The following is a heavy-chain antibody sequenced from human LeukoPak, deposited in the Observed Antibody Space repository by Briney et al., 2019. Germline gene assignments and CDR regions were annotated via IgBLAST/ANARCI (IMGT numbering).Heavy chain of an antibody. CDR1: GFTFSSYG. Sequence: GGSLTPSCAASGFTFSSYGMGWVRQPPGKGLGWVANIKPDGGETYYVDSVKGRFTISRDNAKNSLCLQMNSLRDEDTAVYYCAREGSGNYFYYFDNWGQGTLVTVSS. CDR2: IKPDGGET. J-gene: IGHJ4*02. CDR3: AREGSGNYFYYFDN. V-gene: IGHV3-7*01. D-gene: IGHD4-11*01.